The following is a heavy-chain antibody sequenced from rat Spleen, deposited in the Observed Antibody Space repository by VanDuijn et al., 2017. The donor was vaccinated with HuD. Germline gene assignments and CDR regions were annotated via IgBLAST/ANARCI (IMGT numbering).Heavy chain of an antibody. CDR1: GYSITSSYR. CDR3: ASLYSSYSLYYFDY. J-gene: IGHJ2*01. V-gene: IGHV3-3*01. CDR2: INSAGST. Sequence: LVKPSQSLSLTCSVTGYSITSSYRWNWIRKFPGNKLEWMGYINSAGSTNYNPSLKSRISITRDTSKNQFFLQVNSVTTEDTATYYCASLYSSYSLYYFDYWGQGVMVTVSS. D-gene: IGHD1-2*01.